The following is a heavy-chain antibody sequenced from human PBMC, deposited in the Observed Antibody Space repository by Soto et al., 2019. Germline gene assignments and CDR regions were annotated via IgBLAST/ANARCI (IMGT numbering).Heavy chain of an antibody. Sequence: SETLSLTCTVSGGSISSSIYYWGWIRQPPGKGLEWIGSIYYSGSTYYNPSLKSRVTISVDTSKNQFSLKLSSVTAADTAVYYCARYVVVVAAHAFDIWGQGTMVTVSS. CDR3: ARYVVVVAAHAFDI. CDR1: GGSISSSIYY. CDR2: IYYSGST. V-gene: IGHV4-39*01. D-gene: IGHD2-15*01. J-gene: IGHJ3*02.